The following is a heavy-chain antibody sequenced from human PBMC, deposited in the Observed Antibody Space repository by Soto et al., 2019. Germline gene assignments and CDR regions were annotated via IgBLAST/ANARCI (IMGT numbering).Heavy chain of an antibody. Sequence: GGSLILSCAASGFTFSSYSMNWVRQAPGKGLEWVSYISSSSSTIYYADSVKGRFTISRDNAKNSLYLQMNSLRDEDTAVYYCARKNTYYYDSSGRMDVWGQGTTVTVSS. CDR3: ARKNTYYYDSSGRMDV. CDR1: GFTFSSYS. V-gene: IGHV3-48*02. J-gene: IGHJ6*02. CDR2: ISSSSSTI. D-gene: IGHD3-22*01.